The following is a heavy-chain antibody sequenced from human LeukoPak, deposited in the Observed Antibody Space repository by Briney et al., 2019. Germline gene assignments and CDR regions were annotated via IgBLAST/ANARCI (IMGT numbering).Heavy chain of an antibody. CDR2: IKQDGSEK. J-gene: IGHJ4*02. CDR3: ARERGFGELLSGY. D-gene: IGHD3-10*01. Sequence: GGSLRLSCAASGFTFDDYAMHWVRQAPGKGLEWVANIKQDGSEKYYVDSVKGRFTISRDNAKNSLYLQMNSLRAEDTAVYYCARERGFGELLSGYWGQGTLVTVSS. CDR1: GFTFDDYA. V-gene: IGHV3-7*01.